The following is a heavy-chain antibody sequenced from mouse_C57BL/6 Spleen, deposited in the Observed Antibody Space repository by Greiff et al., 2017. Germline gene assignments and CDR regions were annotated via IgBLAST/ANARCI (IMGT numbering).Heavy chain of an antibody. CDR3: ARKDDYDWFAY. V-gene: IGHV1-18*01. D-gene: IGHD2-4*01. CDR1: GYTFTDYN. Sequence: VQLQQSGPELAKPGASVKIPCKASGYTFTDYNMDWVKQSPGKSLEWIGDINPNNGGTIYNQKFKGKATLTVDKSSSTAYMELRSLTSEDTAVYYCARKDDYDWFAYWGQGTLVTVSA. CDR2: INPNNGGT. J-gene: IGHJ3*01.